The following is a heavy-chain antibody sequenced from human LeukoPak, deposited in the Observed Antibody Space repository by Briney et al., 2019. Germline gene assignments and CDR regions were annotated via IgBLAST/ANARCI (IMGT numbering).Heavy chain of an antibody. Sequence: GSLRLSCAASGFTFSSYAMHWVRQAPGKGLEWVAVISYDGSNKYYADSVKGRFTISRDSSKNTLYLQMNSLRAEDTAVYYCARGGTVATRYIDYWGQGTLVTVSS. V-gene: IGHV3-30-3*01. CDR1: GFTFSSYA. CDR2: ISYDGSNK. CDR3: ARGGTVATRYIDY. J-gene: IGHJ4*02. D-gene: IGHD5-12*01.